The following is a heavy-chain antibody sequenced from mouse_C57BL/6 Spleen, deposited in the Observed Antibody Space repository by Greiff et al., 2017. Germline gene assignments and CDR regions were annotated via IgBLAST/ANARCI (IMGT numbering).Heavy chain of an antibody. CDR1: GYTFTDYN. CDR2: INPNNGGT. D-gene: IGHD1-1*01. Sequence: EVQLQQSGPELVKPGASVKIPCKASGYTFTDYNMDWVKQSHGKSLEWIGDINPNNGGTIYNQKFKGKATLTVDKSSSTAYMELRSLTSEDTAVYYCARNYGSSYGYAMDYWGQGTSVTVSS. CDR3: ARNYGSSYGYAMDY. J-gene: IGHJ4*01. V-gene: IGHV1-18*01.